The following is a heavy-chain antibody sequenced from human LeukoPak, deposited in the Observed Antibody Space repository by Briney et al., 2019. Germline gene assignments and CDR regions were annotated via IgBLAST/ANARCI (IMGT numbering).Heavy chain of an antibody. CDR3: ARGYYYGSGSYFLFDY. CDR2: IGTAGDT. V-gene: IGHV3-13*01. Sequence: GGPLRLSCAASGFTFSSYDMHWVRQAKGKGLKWVSAIGTAGDTYYPGSVKGRLTISRENAKNSLYLQMNSLRAGDTAVYYCARGYYYGSGSYFLFDYWGQGTLVTVSS. D-gene: IGHD3-10*01. CDR1: GFTFSSYD. J-gene: IGHJ4*02.